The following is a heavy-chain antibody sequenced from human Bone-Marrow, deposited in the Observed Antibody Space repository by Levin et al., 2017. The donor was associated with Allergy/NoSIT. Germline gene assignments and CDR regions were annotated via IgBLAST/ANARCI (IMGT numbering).Heavy chain of an antibody. Sequence: GGSLRLSCAGSGFTFDDYAMHWVRQAPGKGLEWVSGISWNSRRLGYADSVKGRFTTSRDNAKNSLYLEMNSLRAEDTAVYYCARGKGLVGVIDYYNNGVDVWGQGTTVTVSS. D-gene: IGHD3-16*02. CDR3: ARGKGLVGVIDYYNNGVDV. J-gene: IGHJ6*02. CDR2: ISWNSRRL. V-gene: IGHV3-9*01. CDR1: GFTFDDYA.